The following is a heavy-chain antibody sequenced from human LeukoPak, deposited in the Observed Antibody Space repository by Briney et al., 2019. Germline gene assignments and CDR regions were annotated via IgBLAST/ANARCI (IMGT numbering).Heavy chain of an antibody. CDR2: IYYSGST. J-gene: IGHJ3*02. CDR3: ARVGVAYCGGDCYSGVGAFDI. CDR1: GGSISSGGYY. Sequence: SETLSLTCTVSGGSISSGGYYWSWIRQHPGKGLEWIGYIYYSGSTYYNPSLKSRVTISVDTSKNQFSLKLSSVTAADTAVYYCARVGVAYCGGDCYSGVGAFDIWGQGTMVTVSS. D-gene: IGHD2-21*02. V-gene: IGHV4-31*03.